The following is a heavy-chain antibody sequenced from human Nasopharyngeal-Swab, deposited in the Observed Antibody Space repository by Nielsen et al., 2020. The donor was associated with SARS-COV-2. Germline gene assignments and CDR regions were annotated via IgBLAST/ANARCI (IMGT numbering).Heavy chain of an antibody. CDR1: GGSISSSSYY. V-gene: IGHV4-39*01. J-gene: IGHJ4*02. CDR2: IYYSGST. Sequence: SETLSLTCTVSGGSISSSSYYWGWIRQPPGKGLEWIGSIYYSGSTYYNLSLKSRVTISVDTSKNQFSLKLSSVTAADTAVYYCARGSQWLRYFDYWGQGTLVTVSS. D-gene: IGHD5-12*01. CDR3: ARGSQWLRYFDY.